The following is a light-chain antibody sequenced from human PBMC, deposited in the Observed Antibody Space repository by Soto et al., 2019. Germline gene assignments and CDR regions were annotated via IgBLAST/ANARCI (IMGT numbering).Light chain of an antibody. J-gene: IGKJ2*01. CDR3: QQFDDSRPAFT. CDR1: QTVNSRY. V-gene: IGKV3-20*01. Sequence: ESVLTQSQGTLSLSPGERATLSCRASQTVNSRYLTWYQHKPGQAPRLLIYGASIRATGIPDRFSGSRSGADFSLTITRLEPEDSAVYYCQQFDDSRPAFTFGQGTKLEI. CDR2: GAS.